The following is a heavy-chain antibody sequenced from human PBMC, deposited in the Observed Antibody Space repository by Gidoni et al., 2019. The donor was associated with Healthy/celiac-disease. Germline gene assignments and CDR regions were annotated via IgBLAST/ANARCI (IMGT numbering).Heavy chain of an antibody. CDR2: IIPIFGTA. J-gene: IGHJ3*02. CDR1: GGPFSSYA. Sequence: QVQLVQSGAEVKKPGSSVKVSCKASGGPFSSYAIRWVRQATGQGLEWMGGIIPIFGTANYAQKFQGRVTITADESTSTAYMELSSLRSEDTAVYYCVRDHGGVIVSDAFDIWGQGTMVTVSS. D-gene: IGHD3-16*02. CDR3: VRDHGGVIVSDAFDI. V-gene: IGHV1-69*01.